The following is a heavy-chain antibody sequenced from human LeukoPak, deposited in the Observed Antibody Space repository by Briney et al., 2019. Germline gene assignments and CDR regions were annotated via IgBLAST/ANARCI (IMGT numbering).Heavy chain of an antibody. Sequence: GGSLRLSCEGSGFTFRSHWLNWVRQPPGKGPVWVAHIDPDGTTVNYADSVKGRFTVSRDNARNTLYLFMHSLRAEDTAVYFCARHRPREYGGYDPFDYWGRGTLVTVSS. V-gene: IGHV3-74*01. D-gene: IGHD5-12*01. CDR1: GFTFRSHW. CDR3: ARHRPREYGGYDPFDY. CDR2: IDPDGTTV. J-gene: IGHJ4*02.